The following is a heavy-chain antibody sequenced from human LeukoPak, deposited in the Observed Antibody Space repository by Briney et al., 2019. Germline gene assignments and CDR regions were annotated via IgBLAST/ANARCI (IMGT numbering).Heavy chain of an antibody. CDR2: IYTIGST. J-gene: IGHJ3*02. CDR3: ARETPGDAFDI. Sequence: SETLSLTCTVSGGSITSDYWSWIRQPAGKGLEWIGRIYTIGSTNYNPSLKTRVTMSVDTSKNQFSLKVSSVTDADTDVYYCARETPGDAFDIWGQGTMVTVSS. CDR1: GGSITSDY. V-gene: IGHV4-4*07.